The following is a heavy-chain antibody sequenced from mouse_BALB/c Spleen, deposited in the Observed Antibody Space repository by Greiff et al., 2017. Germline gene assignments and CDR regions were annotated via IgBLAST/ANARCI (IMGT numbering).Heavy chain of an antibody. CDR2: ISDGGSYT. CDR3: ARAGNYVSMDY. D-gene: IGHD2-1*01. V-gene: IGHV5-4*02. Sequence: DVMLVESGGGLVKPGGSLKLSCAASGFTFSDYYMYWVRQTPEKRLEWVATISDGGSYTYYPDSVKGRFTISRDNAKNNLYLQMSSLKSEDTAMYYCARAGNYVSMDYWGQGTSVTVSS. J-gene: IGHJ4*01. CDR1: GFTFSDYY.